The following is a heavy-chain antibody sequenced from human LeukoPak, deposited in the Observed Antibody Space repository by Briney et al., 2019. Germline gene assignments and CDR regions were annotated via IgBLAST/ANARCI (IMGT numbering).Heavy chain of an antibody. D-gene: IGHD1-26*01. CDR1: GFTFSSYW. J-gene: IGHJ3*02. CDR2: IKEDGSEK. Sequence: PGGSLRLSCAASGFTFSSYWMSWVRQAPGKGLEWVADIKEDGSEKYYVDSVKGRFTISRDNAKNSLYLQMNSLRAEDTAVYYCAKDRQQRATTGAFDIWGQGTMVTVSS. CDR3: AKDRQQRATTGAFDI. V-gene: IGHV3-7*03.